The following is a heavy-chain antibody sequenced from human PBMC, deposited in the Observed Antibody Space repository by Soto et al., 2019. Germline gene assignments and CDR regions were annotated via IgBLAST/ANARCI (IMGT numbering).Heavy chain of an antibody. Sequence: PGGSLRLSCAASGFTFSSYAMSWARQAPGKGLEWVSSISGSGGSTYYADSVKGRFTISRDNSKNTLYLQMNSLRAEDTAVYYCAKARYYDSTGYLYYFDYWGQGTLVTVSS. CDR2: ISGSGGST. D-gene: IGHD3-22*01. J-gene: IGHJ4*02. V-gene: IGHV3-23*01. CDR3: AKARYYDSTGYLYYFDY. CDR1: GFTFSSYA.